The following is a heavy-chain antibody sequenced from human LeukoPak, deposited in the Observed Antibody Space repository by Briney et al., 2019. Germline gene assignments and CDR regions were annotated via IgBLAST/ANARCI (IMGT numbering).Heavy chain of an antibody. J-gene: IGHJ4*02. Sequence: GGSLRLSCAASGFTLSSYAMHWVRQAPGKGLEWVAVISYDGSNKYYADSVKGRFTISRDNSKNTLYLQMNSLRAEDTAVYYCARITYYYDSSGYPFDYWGQGTLVTVSS. CDR3: ARITYYYDSSGYPFDY. V-gene: IGHV3-30-3*01. CDR1: GFTLSSYA. CDR2: ISYDGSNK. D-gene: IGHD3-22*01.